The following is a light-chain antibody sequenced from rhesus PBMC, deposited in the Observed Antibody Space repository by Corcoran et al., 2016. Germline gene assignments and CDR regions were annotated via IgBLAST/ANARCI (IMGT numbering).Light chain of an antibody. J-gene: IGKJ1*01. CDR3: YQHSSGVT. CDR1: QRVRSY. Sequence: QVILTQSPATLSLSPGERATLSCRASQRVRSYLAWYKQNPGQAPRLLIYGASSRATGIPDRFSGTGSGTDFTLTSDSLEPEDVGVYHCYQHSSGVTFGQGTKVEIK. CDR2: GAS. V-gene: IGKV3-10*01.